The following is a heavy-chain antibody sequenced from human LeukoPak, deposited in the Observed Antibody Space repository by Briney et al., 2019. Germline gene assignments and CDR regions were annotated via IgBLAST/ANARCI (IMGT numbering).Heavy chain of an antibody. V-gene: IGHV3-21*01. J-gene: IGHJ6*02. D-gene: IGHD5-18*01. CDR2: ISSSSGYT. Sequence: PGGSLRLSCAASGFTFSSYSMNWVRQAPGKGLEWVSSISSSSGYTYYADSVKGRFTISRDNAKNSLYLQMNSLRAEDTAVYYCARFPVDTAMAHYGMDVWGQGTTVTVSS. CDR3: ARFPVDTAMAHYGMDV. CDR1: GFTFSSYS.